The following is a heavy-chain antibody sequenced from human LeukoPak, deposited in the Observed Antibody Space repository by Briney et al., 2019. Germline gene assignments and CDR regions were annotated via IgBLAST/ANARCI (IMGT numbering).Heavy chain of an antibody. CDR1: SASITSSPYF. J-gene: IGHJ5*02. CDR2: INHSGST. V-gene: IGHV4-39*07. Sequence: SETLSLTCTVSSASITSSPYFWGWIRQSPGKGLEWIGEINHSGSTNYNPSLKSRVTISVDTSKNQFSLKLSSVTAADTAVYYCARLEVEFLADILTGYYNVWFDPWGQGTLVTVSS. D-gene: IGHD3-9*01. CDR3: ARLEVEFLADILTGYYNVWFDP.